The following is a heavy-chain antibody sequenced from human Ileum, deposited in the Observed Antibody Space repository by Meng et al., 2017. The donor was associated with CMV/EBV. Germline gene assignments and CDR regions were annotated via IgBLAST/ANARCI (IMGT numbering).Heavy chain of an antibody. CDR3: ATGGAEPPQCCMDV. V-gene: IGHV4-34*01. Sequence: SETLSLTCAVYGGSFTNYYWSWLRQAPGKGLEWIGEITHTGVINYNPSLKSRVTMSLDTSENHFSLRLTSVIAADTAGDYCATGGAEPPQCCMDVWGQGTTVTVSS. D-gene: IGHD1-26*01. J-gene: IGHJ6*02. CDR1: GGSFTNYY. CDR2: ITHTGVI.